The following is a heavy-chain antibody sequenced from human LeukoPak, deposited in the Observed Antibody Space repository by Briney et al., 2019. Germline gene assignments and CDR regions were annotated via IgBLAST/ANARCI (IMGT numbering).Heavy chain of an antibody. CDR2: ISHGGST. Sequence: PSETLSLTCAVSGGSFSGYYCSWIRQPPGKELEWIGEISHGGSTNYHPSLKSRVTISVDTSKNHFSLKLSSVTAADTAVYYCARRSRFGEFHDDAFDIWGQGTMVTVSS. CDR1: GGSFSGYY. CDR3: ARRSRFGEFHDDAFDI. J-gene: IGHJ3*02. D-gene: IGHD3-10*01. V-gene: IGHV4-34*01.